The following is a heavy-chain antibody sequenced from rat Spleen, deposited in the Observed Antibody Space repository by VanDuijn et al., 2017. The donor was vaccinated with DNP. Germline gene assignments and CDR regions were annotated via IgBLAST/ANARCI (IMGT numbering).Heavy chain of an antibody. CDR1: GFTFSNYD. CDR3: TSPVPSGHYVMDA. CDR2: ISTSGGST. D-gene: IGHD4-3*01. Sequence: EVQLVESGGGLVQPGRSLKLSCAASGFTFSNYDMAWVRQAPTKGLEWVASISTSGGSTYYRDSVKGRFTVSRDNAKSTLYLQMDSLRSEDTATYYCTSPVPSGHYVMDAWGQGTSVTVSS. J-gene: IGHJ4*01. V-gene: IGHV5-27*01.